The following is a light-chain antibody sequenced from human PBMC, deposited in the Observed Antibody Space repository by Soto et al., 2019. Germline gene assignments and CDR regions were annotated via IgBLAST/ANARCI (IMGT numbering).Light chain of an antibody. CDR2: DVT. CDR3: SSYGGSNNFVV. V-gene: IGLV2-8*01. CDR1: SRDVGRDNY. Sequence: QAVVTQPPSASGSLGQSVTISCTGTSRDVGRDNYVSWYQQHPGKTPKVIIYDVTQRPSGVPDRFSGSKSGTTAYLTVSGLQAEDEADYLCSSYGGSNNFVVFGGGTKVTVL. J-gene: IGLJ2*01.